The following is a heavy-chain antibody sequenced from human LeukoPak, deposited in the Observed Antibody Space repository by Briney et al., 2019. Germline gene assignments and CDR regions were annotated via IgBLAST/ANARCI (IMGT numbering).Heavy chain of an antibody. D-gene: IGHD2-21*02. CDR2: ISSSSSYI. CDR3: ARGLAYCGGDCYSYFDY. Sequence: PGGSLRLSCAASGFTFSSYSMNWVRQAPGKGLEWVSSISSSSSYIYYADSVKGRFTISRDNSKNTLYLQMNSLRAEDTAVYYCARGLAYCGGDCYSYFDYWGQGTLVTVSS. CDR1: GFTFSSYS. V-gene: IGHV3-21*01. J-gene: IGHJ4*02.